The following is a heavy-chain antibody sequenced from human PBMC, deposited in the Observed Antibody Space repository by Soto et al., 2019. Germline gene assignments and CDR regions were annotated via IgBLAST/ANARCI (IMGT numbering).Heavy chain of an antibody. Sequence: QVQLQESGPGLVKPSETLSLTCTVSGGSISSYYWSWIRQPPGKGLEWIGYIYYSGSTNYNPSLKSRVTXSXDXXKNQFSLKLSSVTAADTAVYYCARGIAVAGTIIDYWGQGTLVTVSS. CDR1: GGSISSYY. CDR2: IYYSGST. V-gene: IGHV4-59*08. D-gene: IGHD6-19*01. J-gene: IGHJ4*02. CDR3: ARGIAVAGTIIDY.